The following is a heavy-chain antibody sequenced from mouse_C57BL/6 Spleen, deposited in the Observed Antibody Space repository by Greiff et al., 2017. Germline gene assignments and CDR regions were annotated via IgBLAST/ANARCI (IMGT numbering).Heavy chain of an antibody. CDR2: IDPEDGDT. CDR3: TRGNYVEYFDY. J-gene: IGHJ2*01. D-gene: IGHD2-1*01. CDR1: GFNIKDYY. Sequence: EVQLQQSGAELVRPGASVKLSCTASGFNIKDYYMHWVKQRPEQGLEWIGRIDPEDGDTEYAPKFQGKATMTADTSSNTAYLQLSSLTSEDTAVYYCTRGNYVEYFDYWGQGTTLTVSA. V-gene: IGHV14-1*01.